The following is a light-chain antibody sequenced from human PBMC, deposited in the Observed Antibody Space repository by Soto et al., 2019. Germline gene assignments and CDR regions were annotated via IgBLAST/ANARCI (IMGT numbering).Light chain of an antibody. Sequence: EIVLTQSPATLSLSPGERATLSCRASQSVSSDLAWYQQKPGQAPRLLIYDASNSATGIPARFSGSGSGTDVTLTISSLEPEDFAVYYCQQRSNWPPYTFGQGTKLEIK. V-gene: IGKV3-11*01. J-gene: IGKJ2*01. CDR2: DAS. CDR1: QSVSSD. CDR3: QQRSNWPPYT.